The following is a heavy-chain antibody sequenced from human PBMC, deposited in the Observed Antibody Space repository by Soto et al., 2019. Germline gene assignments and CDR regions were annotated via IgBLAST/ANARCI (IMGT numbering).Heavy chain of an antibody. CDR3: ASRYNWNVKASWFDP. D-gene: IGHD1-1*01. Sequence: QVQLVQSGAEVKKPGSSVKVSCKASGGTFSSYAISWVRQAPGQGLEWMGGIIPIFGTANYAQKFQGRVTITADESTSTAYMERSSLRSEDTAVYYCASRYNWNVKASWFDPRGQGTLVTVSS. CDR1: GGTFSSYA. J-gene: IGHJ5*02. V-gene: IGHV1-69*12. CDR2: IIPIFGTA.